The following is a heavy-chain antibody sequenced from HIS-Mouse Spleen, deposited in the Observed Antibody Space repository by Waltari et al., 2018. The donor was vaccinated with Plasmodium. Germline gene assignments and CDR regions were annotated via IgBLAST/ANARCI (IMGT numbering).Heavy chain of an antibody. Sequence: EVQLVESGGGLVQPGGSLRLSCAASGFTFSSYWMSWVRQAPGKGVGWVANIKQDGSEKYYVGSVKGRFTISRDNAKNSLYLQMNSLRAEDTAVYYCASSWYWYFDLWGRGTLVTVSS. CDR1: GFTFSSYW. D-gene: IGHD6-13*01. CDR2: IKQDGSEK. J-gene: IGHJ2*01. V-gene: IGHV3-7*01. CDR3: ASSWYWYFDL.